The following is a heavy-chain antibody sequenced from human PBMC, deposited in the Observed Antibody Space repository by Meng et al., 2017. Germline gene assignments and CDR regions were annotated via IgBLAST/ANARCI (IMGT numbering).Heavy chain of an antibody. J-gene: IGHJ2*01. Sequence: VQLEQWGAGLLKPSETLYLPCADYGESFSGYYWSWIRQPTGKRLEWIGEINHTGSTNYNPSLTSRVTISVDTSKNQFSLKLSSVTAADTAVYYCARGRSGTWPWYFDLWGRGTLVTVSS. D-gene: IGHD1-1*01. CDR3: ARGRSGTWPWYFDL. CDR1: GESFSGYY. V-gene: IGHV4-34*01. CDR2: INHTGST.